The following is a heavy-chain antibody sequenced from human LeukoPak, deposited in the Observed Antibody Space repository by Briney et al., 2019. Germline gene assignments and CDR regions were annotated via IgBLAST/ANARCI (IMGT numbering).Heavy chain of an antibody. CDR3: VREGGYCSGGSCYSGFFFDY. CDR2: IYTSGST. J-gene: IGHJ4*02. CDR1: GGSISSYY. V-gene: IGHV4-4*07. Sequence: SETLSLTCTVSGGSISSYYWSWIRQPAGKGLEWIGRIYTSGSTNYNPSLKSRVTMSVDTSKNQFSLKLSSVTAADTAVYYCVREGGYCSGGSCYSGFFFDYWGQGTLVTVSS. D-gene: IGHD2-15*01.